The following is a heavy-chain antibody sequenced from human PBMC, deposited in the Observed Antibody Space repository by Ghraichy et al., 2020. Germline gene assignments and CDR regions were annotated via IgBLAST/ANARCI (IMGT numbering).Heavy chain of an antibody. J-gene: IGHJ6*02. D-gene: IGHD6-19*01. CDR2: IYYSGST. Sequence: SETLSLTCTVSGGSISSYYWSWIRQPPGKGLEWIGYIYYSGSTNYNPSLKSRVTISVDTSKNQFSLKLSSVTAADTAVYYCARVTYSSGWYPTQNYYYVMDVWGQGTTVTVSS. CDR1: GGSISSYY. CDR3: ARVTYSSGWYPTQNYYYVMDV. V-gene: IGHV4-59*01.